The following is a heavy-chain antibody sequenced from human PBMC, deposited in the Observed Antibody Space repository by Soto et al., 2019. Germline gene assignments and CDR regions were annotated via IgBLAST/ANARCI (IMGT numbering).Heavy chain of an antibody. CDR2: IYSGGST. CDR3: ARAYSSSWTAYMDV. Sequence: GGSLRLSCAASGFTVSSNYMSWVRQAPGKGLEWVSVIYSGGSTYYADSVKGRFTISRDNSKNTLYLQMNSLRAEDTAVYYCARAYSSSWTAYMDVWGKGTTVTVSS. CDR1: GFTVSSNY. V-gene: IGHV3-66*01. J-gene: IGHJ6*03. D-gene: IGHD6-13*01.